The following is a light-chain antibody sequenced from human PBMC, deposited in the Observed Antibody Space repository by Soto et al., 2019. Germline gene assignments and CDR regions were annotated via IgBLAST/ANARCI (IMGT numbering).Light chain of an antibody. Sequence: EIVLTQSPATLSLSPGDRATLSCRASQSVSSYLAWYQQKPGQAPRLLIYDASNRAASIPARCSGSGSGTDFTLTITSLEPEDFAVYYCQQRSNWPSTFGGGTKVEIK. CDR2: DAS. J-gene: IGKJ4*01. CDR1: QSVSSY. V-gene: IGKV3-11*01. CDR3: QQRSNWPST.